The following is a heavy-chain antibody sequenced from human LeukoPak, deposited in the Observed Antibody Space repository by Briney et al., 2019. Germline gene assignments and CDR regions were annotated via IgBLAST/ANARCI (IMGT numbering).Heavy chain of an antibody. CDR1: GGSISNRNW. CDR2: VYHSGST. CDR3: AGSGSYQIDY. Sequence: SETLSLTCAVSGGSISNRNWWSWVRQPPGKGLEWIGEVYHSGSTNYNPSLKSRVTISIDKSKNQFSLKLSSVTAADTAVYYCAGSGSYQIDYWGQGTLVTVSS. J-gene: IGHJ4*02. D-gene: IGHD1-26*01. V-gene: IGHV4-4*02.